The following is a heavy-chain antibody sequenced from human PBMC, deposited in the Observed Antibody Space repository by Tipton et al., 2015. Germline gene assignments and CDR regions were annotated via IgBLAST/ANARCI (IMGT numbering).Heavy chain of an antibody. D-gene: IGHD1-1*01. CDR3: ARGTGPTYYYGMDV. CDR2: ISSSGSTQ. Sequence: GSLRLSCAASGFTFGTYEMNWVRQAPGKGLEWISYISSSGSTQYYADSVKGRFTISRSNAKNSLYLQMNSLRAEDTAVYYCARGTGPTYYYGMDVWGQGTMVTVSS. CDR1: GFTFGTYE. J-gene: IGHJ6*02. V-gene: IGHV3-48*03.